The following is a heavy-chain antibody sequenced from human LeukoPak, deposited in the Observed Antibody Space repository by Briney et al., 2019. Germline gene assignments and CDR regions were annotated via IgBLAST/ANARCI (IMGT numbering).Heavy chain of an antibody. V-gene: IGHV1-69*05. J-gene: IGHJ6*03. CDR2: IIPIFGTA. D-gene: IGHD4-11*01. CDR3: ARGGLYSNYYYYYYMDV. CDR1: GGTFSSYA. Sequence: ASVKVSCKASGGTFSSYAISWVRQAPGQGLEWMGGIIPIFGTANYAQKFQGRVTITTDESTSTAYMELSSLRSEDTAVYYCARGGLYSNYYYYYYMDVWGKGTTVTVSS.